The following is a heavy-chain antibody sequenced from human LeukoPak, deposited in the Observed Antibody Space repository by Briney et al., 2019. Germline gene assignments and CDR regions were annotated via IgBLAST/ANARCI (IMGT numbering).Heavy chain of an antibody. CDR2: IYYSGST. CDR1: GGSISSYY. J-gene: IGHJ5*02. D-gene: IGHD3-10*01. Sequence: SETLSLTCTVSGGSISSYYWSWIRQPPGKGLEWIGYIYYSGSTNYNPSLKSRVTISVDTSKNQFSLKLSSVTAADTAVYYCARDPRGSGWFDPWGQGTLVTVSS. CDR3: ARDPRGSGWFDP. V-gene: IGHV4-59*01.